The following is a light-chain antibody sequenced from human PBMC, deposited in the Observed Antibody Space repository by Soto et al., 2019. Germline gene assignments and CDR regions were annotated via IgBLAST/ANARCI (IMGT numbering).Light chain of an antibody. V-gene: IGKV3-20*01. Sequence: EIVLTQSPGTLSLSPGERATLSCRASQSVSSSYLAWYQQKPGQAPRLLIYGASSRATGIPDRFSGSGSGTDFTLTISRLETEYFEVYYCQQYGSSPPYTFGQGTKLEIK. J-gene: IGKJ2*01. CDR2: GAS. CDR1: QSVSSSY. CDR3: QQYGSSPPYT.